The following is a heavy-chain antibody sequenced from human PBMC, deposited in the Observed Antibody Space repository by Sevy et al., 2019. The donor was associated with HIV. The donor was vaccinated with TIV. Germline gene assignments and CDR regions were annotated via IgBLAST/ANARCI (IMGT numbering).Heavy chain of an antibody. CDR2: ISAYNGNT. Sequence: ASVKVSCKASGYTFTNYGISWVRQAPGQGLEWMGWISAYNGNTNYAQSLQGRVTMTTDTSTNTAYMELRSLRSDDTAVYFCAEDRGYCSVGNCYSDSWGQGTLVTVSS. CDR3: AEDRGYCSVGNCYSDS. V-gene: IGHV1-18*04. J-gene: IGHJ4*02. CDR1: GYTFTNYG. D-gene: IGHD2-15*01.